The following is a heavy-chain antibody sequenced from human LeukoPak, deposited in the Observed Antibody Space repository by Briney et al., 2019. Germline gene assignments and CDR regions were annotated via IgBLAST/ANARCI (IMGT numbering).Heavy chain of an antibody. CDR3: TRQTYGAGRLDY. D-gene: IGHD3-10*01. Sequence: SETLSLTCTVSGGSISSYYWGWIRQPPGKGLEWIGSIYYNGSTNNNPSLKSRVTMSVDTSKNQFSLKLSSVTAADTAVYYCTRQTYGAGRLDYWGQGTLVTVSS. J-gene: IGHJ4*02. CDR1: GGSISSYY. CDR2: IYYNGST. V-gene: IGHV4-59*08.